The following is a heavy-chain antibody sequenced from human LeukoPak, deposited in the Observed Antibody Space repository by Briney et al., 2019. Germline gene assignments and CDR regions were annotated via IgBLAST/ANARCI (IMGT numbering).Heavy chain of an antibody. CDR3: ARWCDSSGCEAFDI. CDR2: IYHSGST. J-gene: IGHJ3*02. D-gene: IGHD3-22*01. CDR1: GGSLTTYY. V-gene: IGHV4-59*12. Sequence: KPSETLSLTCTVSGGSLTTYYWSWIRQPPGKGLEWIGEIYHSGSTNYNPSLKSRVTISVDKSKNQFSLKLSSVTAADTAVYYCARWCDSSGCEAFDIWGQGTMVTVSS.